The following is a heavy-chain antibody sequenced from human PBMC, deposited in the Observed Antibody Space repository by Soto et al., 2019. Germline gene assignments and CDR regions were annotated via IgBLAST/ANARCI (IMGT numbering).Heavy chain of an antibody. D-gene: IGHD3-16*02. V-gene: IGHV1-69*05. J-gene: IGHJ5*02. CDR1: GGTFSSYA. CDR3: ARSSAGVFGIIIEGSNCLAP. Sequence: SVKVSCKASGGTFSSYAISWVRQAPGQGLEWMGGIIPIVGTANYAQTFQGRITMTRDTSTSTVYMDLRSLRSEDTAIYYCARSSAGVFGIIIEGSNCLAPWGQGSLVTVSS. CDR2: IIPIVGTA.